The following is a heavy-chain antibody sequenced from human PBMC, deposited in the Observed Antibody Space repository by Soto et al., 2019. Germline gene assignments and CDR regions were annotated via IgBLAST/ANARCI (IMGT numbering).Heavy chain of an antibody. CDR1: GYPVTAYY. J-gene: IGHJ3*02. V-gene: IGHV1-2*02. D-gene: IGHD3-3*01. CDR2: INPATGAA. CDR3: ARGGGVGVAGSAAFDM. Sequence: QLHLVQSGAVVKKPGASVTVSCSASGYPVTAYYMHWVRQAPGRGLEWMGGINPATGAAKYTQTFQGRVTMTREKSTSTVFMELSGLTSEDTAVFYCARGGGVGVAGSAAFDMWGQGTLVTVSS.